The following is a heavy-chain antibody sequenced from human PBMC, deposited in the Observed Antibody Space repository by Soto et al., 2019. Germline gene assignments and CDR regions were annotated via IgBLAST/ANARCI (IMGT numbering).Heavy chain of an antibody. J-gene: IGHJ6*03. CDR2: IYYSGST. CDR3: ARRIAPDYYYYMDV. V-gene: IGHV4-59*08. Sequence: SETLSLTCTVSGGSISSYYWSWIRQPPGKGLEWIGYIYYSGSTNYNPSLKSRVTISVDTSKNQFSLKLSSVTAADTAVYYCARRIAPDYYYYMDVWGKGTTVTVSS. CDR1: GGSISSYY. D-gene: IGHD6-13*01.